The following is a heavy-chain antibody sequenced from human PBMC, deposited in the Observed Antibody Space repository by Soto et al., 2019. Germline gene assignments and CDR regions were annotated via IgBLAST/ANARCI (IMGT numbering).Heavy chain of an antibody. Sequence: GGSLRLSCAASGFTFSSYAMHWVRQAPGKGLEWVAVISYDGSNKYYADSVKGRFTISRDSSKNTLYLQMNSLRAEDTAVYYCARDRGYYDSSGYYPPSTYGMDVWGQGTTVTVSS. CDR2: ISYDGSNK. D-gene: IGHD3-22*01. V-gene: IGHV3-30-3*01. J-gene: IGHJ6*02. CDR1: GFTFSSYA. CDR3: ARDRGYYDSSGYYPPSTYGMDV.